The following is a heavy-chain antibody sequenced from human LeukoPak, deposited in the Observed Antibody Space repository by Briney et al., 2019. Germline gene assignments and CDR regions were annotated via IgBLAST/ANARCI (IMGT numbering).Heavy chain of an antibody. CDR2: MNPNSGNT. Sequence: RASVKVSCKASGYTFTNYDINWVRQATGQGLEWMGWMNPNSGNTGFAQKFQGRVTMTRDTSISTAYMELSRLRSDDTAVYYCARSNRMGATEGYWFDPWGQGTLVTVSS. V-gene: IGHV1-8*02. J-gene: IGHJ5*02. D-gene: IGHD1-26*01. CDR3: ARSNRMGATEGYWFDP. CDR1: GYTFTNYD.